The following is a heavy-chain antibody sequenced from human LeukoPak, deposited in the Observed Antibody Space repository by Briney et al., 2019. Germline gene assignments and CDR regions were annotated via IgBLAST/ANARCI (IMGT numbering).Heavy chain of an antibody. CDR2: ISDNSNYI. CDR3: AKRLYYDSSGYYYHNWFDP. V-gene: IGHV3-21*04. Sequence: GGSLRLSCAASGFTFSSSSMNWVRQAPGKGLEWVSSISDNSNYIYYADSLKGRFTISRDNSKNTLYLQMNSLRAEDTAVYYCAKRLYYDSSGYYYHNWFDPWGQGTLVTVSS. D-gene: IGHD3-22*01. J-gene: IGHJ5*02. CDR1: GFTFSSSS.